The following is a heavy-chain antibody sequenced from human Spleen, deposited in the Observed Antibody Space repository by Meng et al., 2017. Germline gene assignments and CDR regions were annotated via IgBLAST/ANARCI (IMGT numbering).Heavy chain of an antibody. CDR3: AKEPLGYCSGGSCYADY. J-gene: IGHJ4*02. CDR2: ISGSGGST. D-gene: IGHD2-15*01. V-gene: IGHV3-23*01. CDR1: GFTFSGYA. Sequence: GESLKISCAASGFTFSGYAMSWVRQAPGKGLEWVSAISGSGGSTYYADSVKGRFTISRDNSKNTLYLQMNSLRAEDTDVYYCAKEPLGYCSGGSCYADYWGQGTLVTVSS.